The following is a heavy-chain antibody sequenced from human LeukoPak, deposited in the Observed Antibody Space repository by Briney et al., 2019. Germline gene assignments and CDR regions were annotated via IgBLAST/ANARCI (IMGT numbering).Heavy chain of an antibody. J-gene: IGHJ3*02. CDR3: AREEYYDILTGALIDAFDI. CDR1: GFTFSDYY. Sequence: GGSLRLSCAASGFTFSDYYMSWIRQAPGKGLEWVSYISSSGSTIYYADSVKGRFTISRDNAKNSLYLQMNSLRAEDTAVYYCAREEYYDILTGALIDAFDIWGQGTMATVSS. D-gene: IGHD3-9*01. V-gene: IGHV3-11*04. CDR2: ISSSGSTI.